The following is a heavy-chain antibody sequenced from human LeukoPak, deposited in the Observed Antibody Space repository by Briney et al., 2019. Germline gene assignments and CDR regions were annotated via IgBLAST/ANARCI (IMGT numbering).Heavy chain of an antibody. V-gene: IGHV3-30*04. CDR3: ARGGSYLSAFDI. CDR2: ISYDGSNR. CDR1: GFTFSSYA. Sequence: PGGSLRLSCAASGFTFSSYAMHWVRQAPGKGLEWVAAISYDGSNRYYADSVKGRFTISRDNSKNTLYLQMNSLRTEDTAVYYCARGGSYLSAFDIWGQGTMVTVSS. D-gene: IGHD1-26*01. J-gene: IGHJ3*02.